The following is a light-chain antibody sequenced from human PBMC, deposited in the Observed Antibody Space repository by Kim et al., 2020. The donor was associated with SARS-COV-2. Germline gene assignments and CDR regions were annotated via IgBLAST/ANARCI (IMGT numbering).Light chain of an antibody. CDR3: QQYNTYSST. J-gene: IGKJ1*01. Sequence: DIQMTQSPFTLSASVGDSVTITCRASQSINSWLAWYQQKPGKAPKLLLHKASILETGVPSRFSGSQSGTEFTLTTSSLQPDDFAIYYCQQYNTYSSTFGHGTKVDIK. V-gene: IGKV1-5*03. CDR2: KAS. CDR1: QSINSW.